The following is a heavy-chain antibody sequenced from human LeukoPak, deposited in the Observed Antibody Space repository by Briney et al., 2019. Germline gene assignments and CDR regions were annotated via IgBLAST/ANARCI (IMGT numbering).Heavy chain of an antibody. Sequence: ASVNVSCKFSVYTLTELSMHWVRQAPGKGLEWMGGFDPEDGETIYAQKFQGRVTMTEDTATVTAYMERSSLRSEDTAVNYCATRRIRRWALFDYWGQGTLVTVSS. CDR2: FDPEDGET. J-gene: IGHJ4*02. V-gene: IGHV1-24*01. CDR3: ATRRIRRWALFDY. CDR1: VYTLTELS. D-gene: IGHD2-15*01.